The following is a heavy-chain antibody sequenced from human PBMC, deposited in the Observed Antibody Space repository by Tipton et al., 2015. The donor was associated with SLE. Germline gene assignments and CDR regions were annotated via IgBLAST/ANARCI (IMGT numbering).Heavy chain of an antibody. V-gene: IGHV1-24*01. D-gene: IGHD6-13*01. CDR3: ATGVRTAAGRLYYYYGMDV. CDR2: FDPEDGET. CDR1: GYTLTELS. Sequence: QLVQSGAEVKKPGASVKVSCKVSGYTLTELSMLWVRQAPGKGLEWMGGFDPEDGETIYAQKIQGRVTMTEDTSTDTAYMELSSLRSEDTAVYYCATGVRTAAGRLYYYYGMDVWGQGTTVTVSS. J-gene: IGHJ6*02.